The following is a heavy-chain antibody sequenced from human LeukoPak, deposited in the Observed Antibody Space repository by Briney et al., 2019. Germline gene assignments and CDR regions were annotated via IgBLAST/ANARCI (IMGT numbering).Heavy chain of an antibody. Sequence: ASVKVSCKASGGTFSSYAISWVRQAPGQGLECMGRIIPILGIANYAQKFQGKVTITADKSTSTAYMELSSLRSEDTAVYYCASSAKRSSGWYGYFDLWGRGTLVTVSS. J-gene: IGHJ2*01. D-gene: IGHD6-19*01. CDR3: ASSAKRSSGWYGYFDL. V-gene: IGHV1-69*04. CDR1: GGTFSSYA. CDR2: IIPILGIA.